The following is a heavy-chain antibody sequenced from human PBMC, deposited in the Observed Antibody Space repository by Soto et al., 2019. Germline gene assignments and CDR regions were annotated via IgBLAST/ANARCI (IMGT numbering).Heavy chain of an antibody. CDR2: ISGSGGST. Sequence: EVQLLESGGGLVQPGGSLRLSCAASGFTFSSYAMSWVRQAPGKGLEWVSAISGSGGSTYYADSVKGRFTISRDNSKNTLYLQMNSLRAEDTAVYYCAKQGCCTNGVCYNPYGMDVWGQGTTVTVSS. J-gene: IGHJ6*02. D-gene: IGHD2-8*01. V-gene: IGHV3-23*01. CDR3: AKQGCCTNGVCYNPYGMDV. CDR1: GFTFSSYA.